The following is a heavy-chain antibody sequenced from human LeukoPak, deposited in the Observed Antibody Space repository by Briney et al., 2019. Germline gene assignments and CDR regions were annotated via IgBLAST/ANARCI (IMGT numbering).Heavy chain of an antibody. Sequence: GGSLRLSCAASGFTISSFSMSWVRQAPGKGLEWVSAISVSGTKTYYADYAMGRFTISRDNSKNTLYLQMNSLKAEDTAIYYCAREVGTPQAFDIWGQGTMVTVSS. J-gene: IGHJ3*02. CDR1: GFTISSFS. V-gene: IGHV3-23*01. D-gene: IGHD1-26*01. CDR3: AREVGTPQAFDI. CDR2: ISVSGTKT.